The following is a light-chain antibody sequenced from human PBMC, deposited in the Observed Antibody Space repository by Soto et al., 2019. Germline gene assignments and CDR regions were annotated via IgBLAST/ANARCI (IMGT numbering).Light chain of an antibody. V-gene: IGKV1-39*01. CDR2: ASS. Sequence: DIQMTQSPPSLSVSPGDRVTLTCRASQNIDNYLNWYQHKPVEATKLLIYASSTLQSGIPARFSGSGSGTQFTLTISTQHEDFIASYFYQYSNSPPAVTFGGGTKVDIK. CDR1: QNIDNY. J-gene: IGKJ4*01. CDR3: QYSNSPPAVT.